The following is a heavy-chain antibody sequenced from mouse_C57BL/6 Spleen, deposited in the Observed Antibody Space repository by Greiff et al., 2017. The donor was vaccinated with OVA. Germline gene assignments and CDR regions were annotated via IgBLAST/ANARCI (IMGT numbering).Heavy chain of an antibody. V-gene: IGHV1-81*01. D-gene: IGHD2-3*01. Sequence: QVQLQQSGAELARPGASVKLSCKASGYTFTSYGISWVKQRTGQGLEWIGEIYPRSGNTYYNEKFKGKATLTADKSSSTAYMELRSLTSEDSAVYFCARDGGNLYYCDYWGQGTTLTVSS. J-gene: IGHJ2*01. CDR3: ARDGGNLYYCDY. CDR1: GYTFTSYG. CDR2: IYPRSGNT.